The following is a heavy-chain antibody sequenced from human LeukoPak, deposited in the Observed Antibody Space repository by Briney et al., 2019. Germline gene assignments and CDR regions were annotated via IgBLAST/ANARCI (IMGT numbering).Heavy chain of an antibody. Sequence: PGGSLRLSCAASGFTFSNYEMNWVRQAPGKGLEWVSYISDSGTTIYYADSVKGRFTISRDNSKNTLYLQMNSLRAEDTAVYHCAKEIYYDSTGPQYWGQGTLVTVSS. J-gene: IGHJ4*02. CDR2: ISDSGTTI. CDR3: AKEIYYDSTGPQY. V-gene: IGHV3-48*03. D-gene: IGHD3-22*01. CDR1: GFTFSNYE.